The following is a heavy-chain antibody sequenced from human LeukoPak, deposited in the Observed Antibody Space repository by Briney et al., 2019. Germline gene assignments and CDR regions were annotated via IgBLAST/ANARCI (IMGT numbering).Heavy chain of an antibody. CDR1: GGTFSSYA. D-gene: IGHD1-7*01. J-gene: IGHJ4*02. V-gene: IGHV1-69*04. Sequence: ASVKVSCKASGGTFSSYAISWVRQAPGQGFEWMGRIIPILGTANYAQKFQGRVTITADKSTSTAYMELSSLRSEDTAVYYCARQEAASTGTTDWGQGTLVTVSS. CDR2: IIPILGTA. CDR3: ARQEAASTGTTD.